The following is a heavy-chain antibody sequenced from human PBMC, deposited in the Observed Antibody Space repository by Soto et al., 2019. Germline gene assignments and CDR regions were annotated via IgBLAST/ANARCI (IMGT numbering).Heavy chain of an antibody. D-gene: IGHD3-3*01. CDR3: STLIYDFSDY. V-gene: IGHV3-15*01. Sequence: EVQLVESGGGLVKPGGSLRLSCAASGFSFSNAWMSWVRQAPGKGLEWVGRIKSTADGGTADYTAPVKGRFTISKDDSENTLYLQMHSLKTEDAAVYYCSTLIYDFSDYWGQGTLVTVSS. CDR2: IKSTADGGTA. J-gene: IGHJ4*02. CDR1: GFSFSNAW.